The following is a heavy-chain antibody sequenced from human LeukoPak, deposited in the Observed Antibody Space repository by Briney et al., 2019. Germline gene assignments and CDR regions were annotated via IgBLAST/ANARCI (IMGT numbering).Heavy chain of an antibody. CDR1: GYTFGNYD. J-gene: IGHJ4*02. Sequence: GASVKVSCKASGYTFGNYDINWVRQAPGQGLEWMGWMNPNSGRRVYAQKFQGRVTMTRNSSINTAYMELTSLRSDDTAVYYCARGLRSDYWGQGTLVTVSS. CDR3: ARGLRSDY. D-gene: IGHD3-16*02. CDR2: MNPNSGRR. V-gene: IGHV1-8*01.